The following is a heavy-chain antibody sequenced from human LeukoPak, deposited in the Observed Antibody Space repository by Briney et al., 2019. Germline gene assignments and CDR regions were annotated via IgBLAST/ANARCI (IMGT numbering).Heavy chain of an antibody. V-gene: IGHV3-23*01. CDR3: AKGVRGYSRPVDY. Sequence: PGGSLRLSCAASGFSFSSHAMNWVRQAPGKGLEWVSAISGSGSGTDYADSVKGRFTISRDNSKNTVYLQMNSLRAEDTALYYCAKGVRGYSRPVDYWGQGTLVTVSS. J-gene: IGHJ4*02. CDR2: ISGSGSGT. D-gene: IGHD3-10*02. CDR1: GFSFSSHA.